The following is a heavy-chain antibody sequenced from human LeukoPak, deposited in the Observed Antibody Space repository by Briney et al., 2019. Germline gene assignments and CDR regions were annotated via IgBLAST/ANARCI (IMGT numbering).Heavy chain of an antibody. D-gene: IGHD2-8*01. CDR2: INLNGGRT. Sequence: ASVKVSCKASGYTFTTYHIHWVRQAPGQGLEWMGIINLNGGRTSYAQKFQGRVTMTRDTSTSTAYMELSSLGSDDTAVYYCARDIGGTNGLKWGQGTLVTVSS. J-gene: IGHJ4*02. V-gene: IGHV1-46*01. CDR3: ARDIGGTNGLK. CDR1: GYTFTTYH.